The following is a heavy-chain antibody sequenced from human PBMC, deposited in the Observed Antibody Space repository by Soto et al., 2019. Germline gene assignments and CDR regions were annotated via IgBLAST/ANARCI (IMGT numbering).Heavy chain of an antibody. CDR1: GFTFSSYA. CDR2: ISGSGGST. V-gene: IGHV3-23*01. D-gene: IGHD5-18*01. CDR3: AKDKPLNYLYSYGYSDAFDI. J-gene: IGHJ3*02. Sequence: PGGSLRLSCAASGFTFSSYAMSWVRQAPGKGLEWVSAISGSGGSTYYADSVKGRFTISRDNSKNTLYLQMNSLRAEDTAVYYCAKDKPLNYLYSYGYSDAFDIWGQGTKVTVSS.